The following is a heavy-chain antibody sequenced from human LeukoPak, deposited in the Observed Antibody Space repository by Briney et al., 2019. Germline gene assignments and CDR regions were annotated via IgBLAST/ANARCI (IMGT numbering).Heavy chain of an antibody. CDR2: IYTSGST. CDR3: AREGNSSGRSYYFDY. CDR1: GGSISSYY. Sequence: SQTLSLTCTVSGGSISSYYWSWIRQPAGKGLEWIGCIYTSGSTNYNPSLKSRVTMSVDTSKNQFSLKLSSVTAADTAVYYCAREGNSSGRSYYFDYWGQGTLVTVSS. D-gene: IGHD6-19*01. V-gene: IGHV4-4*07. J-gene: IGHJ4*02.